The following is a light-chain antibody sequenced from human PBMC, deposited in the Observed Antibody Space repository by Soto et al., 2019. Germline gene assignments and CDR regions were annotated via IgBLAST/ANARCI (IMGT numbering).Light chain of an antibody. CDR1: QSVSSN. J-gene: IGKJ1*01. CDR3: QQYGSSGT. V-gene: IGKV3-20*01. CDR2: GAS. Sequence: EIVMTQSPATLSVSPGERANLSCRASQSVSSNLAWYQQKPGQAPRLLIYGASSRPTGIPDRFSGSGSGTDFTLTIRRLEPEDFAVDYCQQYGSSGTFGQGTKGDIK.